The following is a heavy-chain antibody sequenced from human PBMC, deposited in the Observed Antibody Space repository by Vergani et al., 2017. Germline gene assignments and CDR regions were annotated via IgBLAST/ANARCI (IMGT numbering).Heavy chain of an antibody. Sequence: QVQLVQSGAEVKKPGASVKVSCKASGYTFTSYGISWVRQAPGQGLEWMGWISAYNGNTNYAQKLQGRVTMTTDPSTSTAYMELRSLRSDDTAVYYCARDLKYYDYVWGSYARAIVSGVAFDIWGQGTMVTVSS. CDR3: ARDLKYYDYVWGSYARAIVSGVAFDI. J-gene: IGHJ3*02. CDR2: ISAYNGNT. V-gene: IGHV1-18*01. D-gene: IGHD3-16*01. CDR1: GYTFTSYG.